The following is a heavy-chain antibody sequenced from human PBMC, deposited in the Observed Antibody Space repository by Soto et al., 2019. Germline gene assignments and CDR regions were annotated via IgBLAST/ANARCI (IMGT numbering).Heavy chain of an antibody. Sequence: QVQLVESGGGLVKTGGSLRLSCAASGFSFSDYYMNWIRQAPGKGLEWVAYISSSSTYRDNADSVKGRFTISRDNAKNSLYLKMNGLRAEDTAVYFCAGGPKEPAAVRVAFAVWGQGIMVTVSS. J-gene: IGHJ3*01. V-gene: IGHV3-11*06. CDR2: ISSSSTYR. CDR1: GFSFSDYY. CDR3: AGGPKEPAAVRVAFAV. D-gene: IGHD2-2*01.